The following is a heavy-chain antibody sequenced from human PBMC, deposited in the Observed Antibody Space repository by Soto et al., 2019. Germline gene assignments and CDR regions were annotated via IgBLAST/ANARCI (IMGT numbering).Heavy chain of an antibody. CDR2: IIPIFGTA. J-gene: IGHJ4*02. CDR3: ARGSSVEDQGVFDY. V-gene: IGHV1-69*12. Sequence: QVQLVQSGPEVKKPGSSVKVSCKASGGTFSSYAISWVRQAPGQGLEWMGGIIPIFGTANYAQKFQGRDTITADESTSTVYMELSRLRSEDTAVYYCARGSSVEDQGVFDYWGQGALVTVSS. D-gene: IGHD6-13*01. CDR1: GGTFSSYA.